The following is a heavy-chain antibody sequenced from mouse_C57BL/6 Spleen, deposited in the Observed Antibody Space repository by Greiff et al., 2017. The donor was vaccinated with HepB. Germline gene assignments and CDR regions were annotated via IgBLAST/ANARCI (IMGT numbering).Heavy chain of an antibody. CDR2: ISGGGGNT. CDR1: GFTFSSYT. Sequence: EVHLVESGGGLVKPGGSLKLSCAASGFTFSSYTMSWVRQTPEKRLEWVATISGGGGNTYYPDSVKGRFTISRDNAKNTLYLQMSSLRSEDTALYYCARQAVVDYYFDYWGQGTTLTVSS. J-gene: IGHJ2*01. V-gene: IGHV5-9*01. D-gene: IGHD1-1*01. CDR3: ARQAVVDYYFDY.